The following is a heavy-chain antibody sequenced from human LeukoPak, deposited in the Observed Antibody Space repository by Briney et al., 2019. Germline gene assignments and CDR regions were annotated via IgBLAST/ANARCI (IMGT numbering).Heavy chain of an antibody. J-gene: IGHJ4*02. CDR1: GFTLSTYW. CDR3: ASAGIAAAGTFDY. Sequence: GGSLRLSCAASGFTLSTYWMHWVRQAPGKGLEWVAVISYDGSNKYYADSVKGRFTISRDNSKNTLYLQMNSLRAEDTAVYYCASAGIAAAGTFDYWGQGTLVTVSS. CDR2: ISYDGSNK. V-gene: IGHV3-30*03. D-gene: IGHD6-13*01.